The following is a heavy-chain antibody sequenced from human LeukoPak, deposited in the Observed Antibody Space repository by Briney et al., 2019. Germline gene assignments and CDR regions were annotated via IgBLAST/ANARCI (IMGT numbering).Heavy chain of an antibody. D-gene: IGHD3-3*01. V-gene: IGHV3-21*01. CDR1: GFTFSSYS. J-gene: IGHJ3*01. CDR2: ISSSNSYI. CDR3: AREGDFWSGYR. Sequence: GGSLTLSCAASGFTFSSYSMNWVRHPPGKGLGWVSSISSSNSYIYYEDSVKGRFTISSDNAKNSLYLQMNSLRAEDTAVYYCAREGDFWSGYRWGQGTMVTVSS.